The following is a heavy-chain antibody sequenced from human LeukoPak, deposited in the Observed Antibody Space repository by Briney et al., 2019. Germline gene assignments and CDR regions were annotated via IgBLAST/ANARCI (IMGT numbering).Heavy chain of an antibody. CDR3: AKDSERYFDWPYYFDY. D-gene: IGHD3-9*01. CDR2: ISYDGSNK. V-gene: IGHV3-30*18. Sequence: GGSLRLSCAASGFTFSSYGIHWVRLAPCKVLELVAVISYDGSNKYYAAPVKGRFTISRDNSKTTLYLQMNSLRAEDTAVYYCAKDSERYFDWPYYFDYWGQGTLVTVSS. CDR1: GFTFSSYG. J-gene: IGHJ4*02.